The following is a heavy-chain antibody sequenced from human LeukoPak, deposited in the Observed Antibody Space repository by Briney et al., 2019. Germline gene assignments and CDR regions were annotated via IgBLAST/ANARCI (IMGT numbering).Heavy chain of an antibody. V-gene: IGHV3-66*01. J-gene: IGHJ4*02. D-gene: IGHD1-20*01. CDR2: IYSGGST. CDR3: ARILTGTRNIDY. CDR1: GFTVSSNY. Sequence: GGSLRLSCAASGFTVSSNYMSWVRQAPGKGLEWVSVIYSGGSTYYADSVKGRFTISRDNSKNTLYLQMNSLRAEDTAVYYCARILTGTRNIDYWGQGTLVTVSS.